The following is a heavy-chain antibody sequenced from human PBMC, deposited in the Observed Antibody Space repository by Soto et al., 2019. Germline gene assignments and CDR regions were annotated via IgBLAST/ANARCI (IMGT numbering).Heavy chain of an antibody. CDR2: IIPIFGTA. CDR3: AVTMTNYYYYGMDV. V-gene: IGHV1-69*12. Sequence: QVQLVQSGAEVKKPGSSVKVSCKASGGTFSSYAISRVRQAPGQGLEWMGGIIPIFGTADYAQKFQGRVTITAGESTSTAYMELSSLRSEDTAVYYCAVTMTNYYYYGMDVWGQGTTVTVSS. CDR1: GGTFSSYA. D-gene: IGHD3-22*01. J-gene: IGHJ6*02.